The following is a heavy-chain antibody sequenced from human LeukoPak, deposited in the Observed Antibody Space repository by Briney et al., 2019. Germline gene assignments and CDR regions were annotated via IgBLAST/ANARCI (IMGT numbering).Heavy chain of an antibody. CDR1: GFTFSAYA. Sequence: GGSLRLSCAASGFTFSAYAMSWVRQAPGKGLEWVAAISGSGTSTYYADSVKGRFTISRDGSTNTLYLQMSSLRADDTAVYYCAKDLGYLASSGFYSPFDYWGQGTLVTVSS. V-gene: IGHV3-23*01. CDR3: AKDLGYLASSGFYSPFDY. CDR2: ISGSGTST. J-gene: IGHJ4*02. D-gene: IGHD3-22*01.